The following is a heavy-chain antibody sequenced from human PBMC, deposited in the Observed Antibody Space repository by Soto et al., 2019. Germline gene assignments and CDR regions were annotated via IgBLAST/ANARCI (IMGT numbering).Heavy chain of an antibody. CDR3: AKEATNINNFDY. J-gene: IGHJ4*02. Sequence: LRLSCAASGFTFSNYEVNWVRQAPGKGLEWVSYISSVGSTVNYADSVKGRFTISRDNAKSSLFLQMNSLRAEDTAVYYCAKEATNINNFDYWGQGTLVTVSS. CDR2: ISSVGSTV. CDR1: GFTFSNYE. V-gene: IGHV3-48*03. D-gene: IGHD1-26*01.